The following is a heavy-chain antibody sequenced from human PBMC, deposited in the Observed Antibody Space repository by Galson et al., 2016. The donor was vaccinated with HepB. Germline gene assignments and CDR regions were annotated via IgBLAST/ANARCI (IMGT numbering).Heavy chain of an antibody. CDR1: GFTFSSYR. CDR3: TRDRAQSDAFEI. V-gene: IGHV3-21*01. Sequence: SLRLSCAASGFTFSSYRMNWVRQAPGKGLEWVSSISSGSSEIYYADSMKGRFTISRDNARNSLYLQMKRLRAEDTAIYYCTRDRAQSDAFEIWGQGTMGTVSS. J-gene: IGHJ3*02. D-gene: IGHD3-10*01. CDR2: ISSGSSEI.